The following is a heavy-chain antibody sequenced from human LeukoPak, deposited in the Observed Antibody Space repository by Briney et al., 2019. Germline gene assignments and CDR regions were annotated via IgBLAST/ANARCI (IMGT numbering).Heavy chain of an antibody. Sequence: SETLSLTCAVYGGSFSGYYWSWIRQPPGKGLEWIGEVNHSGSTNYNPSLKSRVTISVDTSKNQFSLKLSSVTAADTAVYYCARGPKYSSGWSKLYYFDYWGQGTLVTVSS. D-gene: IGHD6-19*01. CDR1: GGSFSGYY. CDR3: ARGPKYSSGWSKLYYFDY. CDR2: VNHSGST. V-gene: IGHV4-34*01. J-gene: IGHJ4*02.